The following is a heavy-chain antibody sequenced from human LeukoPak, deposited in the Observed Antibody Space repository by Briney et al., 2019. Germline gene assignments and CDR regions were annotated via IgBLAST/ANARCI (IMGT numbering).Heavy chain of an antibody. CDR1: GYTFTSYA. V-gene: IGHV1-3*01. CDR2: INAGNGNT. Sequence: ASVNVSFKASGYTFTSYAMHWVRQAPGQRLEWMGWINAGNGNTKYSQKFQGRVTITRDTSASTAYMELSSLRSEDTAVYYCARDLRWFGADNWFDPWGQGTLVTVSS. D-gene: IGHD3-10*01. CDR3: ARDLRWFGADNWFDP. J-gene: IGHJ5*02.